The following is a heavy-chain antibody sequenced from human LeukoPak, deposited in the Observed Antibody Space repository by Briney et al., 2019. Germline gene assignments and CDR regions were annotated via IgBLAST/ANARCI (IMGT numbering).Heavy chain of an antibody. J-gene: IGHJ4*02. Sequence: SETLSLTCTVSGGSISSYYWSWIRQPAGKGLEWIGRIYTSGSTNYNPSLKSRVTMSVDTSKNQFSLKLSSVTAADTAVYYCASNIPEGIAVADGTYYFDYWGQGTLVTVSS. D-gene: IGHD6-19*01. CDR3: ASNIPEGIAVADGTYYFDY. CDR2: IYTSGST. V-gene: IGHV4-4*07. CDR1: GGSISSYY.